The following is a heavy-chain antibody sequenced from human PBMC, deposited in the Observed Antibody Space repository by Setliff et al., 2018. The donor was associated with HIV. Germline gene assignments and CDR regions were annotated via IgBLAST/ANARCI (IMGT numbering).Heavy chain of an antibody. V-gene: IGHV4-39*07. J-gene: IGHJ5*02. CDR2: IYYSGST. D-gene: IGHD5-18*01. CDR3: ARDQGSGYVNWFDP. CDR1: GGSINSGTYY. Sequence: ETLSLTCTVSGGSINSGTYYWGWIRQPPGKGLEWIGSIYYSGSTYYNPSLKSRLTISVDASQNQVSLKLTSVTVADTAIYYCARDQGSGYVNWFDPWGQGTLVTVSS.